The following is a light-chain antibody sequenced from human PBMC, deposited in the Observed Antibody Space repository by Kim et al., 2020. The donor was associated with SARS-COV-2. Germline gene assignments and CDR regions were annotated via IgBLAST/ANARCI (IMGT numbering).Light chain of an antibody. CDR1: QSVSSN. V-gene: IGKV3-15*01. Sequence: EIVMTQSPATLSVSPGERATLSCRASQSVSSNLAWYQQKPGQAPRLLIYGAFTRATDIPARFSGSGSGTEFTLTISSLQSEDFAVYYCHQYNHWPRTFGQGTKVDIK. J-gene: IGKJ1*01. CDR3: HQYNHWPRT. CDR2: GAF.